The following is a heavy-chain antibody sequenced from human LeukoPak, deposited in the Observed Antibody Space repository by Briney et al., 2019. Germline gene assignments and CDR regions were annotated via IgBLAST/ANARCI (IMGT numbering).Heavy chain of an antibody. CDR2: IKSKADGETA. Sequence: GGSLRLSCAASGFTFGSAWMHWVRQAPGKGLEWVGRIKSKADGETADYAAPVKGRFTISRDDSKDTLYLQMNSLKTEDTAVYYCTTSAPYLSDYWGQGTLVTVSS. V-gene: IGHV3-15*01. CDR3: TTSAPYLSDY. CDR1: GFTFGSAW. J-gene: IGHJ4*02. D-gene: IGHD2-21*01.